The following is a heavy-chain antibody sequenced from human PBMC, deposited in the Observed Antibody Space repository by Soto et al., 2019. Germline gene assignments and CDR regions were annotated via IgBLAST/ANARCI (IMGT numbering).Heavy chain of an antibody. CDR1: GDSVSSNSAA. CDR2: TYYRSKWYN. J-gene: IGHJ6*02. Sequence: SQTLSLTCAISGDSVSSNSAAWNWIRQSPTRGLEWLGKTYYRSKWYNDYAVSVKSRITINPDTSKNLFSLQLNSVTPEDTAVYYCARVGRITIPPRGLYGMDVWGQGTTVTVSS. D-gene: IGHD3-3*01. V-gene: IGHV6-1*01. CDR3: ARVGRITIPPRGLYGMDV.